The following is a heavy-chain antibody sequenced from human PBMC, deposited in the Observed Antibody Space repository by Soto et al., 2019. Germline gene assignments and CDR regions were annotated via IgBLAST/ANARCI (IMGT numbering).Heavy chain of an antibody. V-gene: IGHV1-69*02. Sequence: QVQLVQSGAEVKKPGSSVKVSCKASGGTFSSYTISWVRQAPGQGLEWMGRIIPILGIANYAQKFQGRVTIAADKSTSTAYMELSSLRSEDTAVYYWARVARWYYYYGMDVWGQGTTVTVSS. CDR2: IIPILGIA. J-gene: IGHJ6*02. D-gene: IGHD2-15*01. CDR3: ARVARWYYYYGMDV. CDR1: GGTFSSYT.